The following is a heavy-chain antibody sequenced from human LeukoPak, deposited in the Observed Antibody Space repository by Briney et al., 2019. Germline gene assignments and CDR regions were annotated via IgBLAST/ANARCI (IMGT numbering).Heavy chain of an antibody. Sequence: GGSLRLSCAASGFTFSDYYMSWIRQAPGKGLEWVSYISSSGSTIYYADSVKGRFTISRDNAKNSLYLQMNSLRAEDTAVYYCARDYYDSGNYTRFDPWGQGTLVTVSS. J-gene: IGHJ5*02. D-gene: IGHD3-10*01. CDR2: ISSSGSTI. V-gene: IGHV3-11*04. CDR3: ARDYYDSGNYTRFDP. CDR1: GFTFSDYY.